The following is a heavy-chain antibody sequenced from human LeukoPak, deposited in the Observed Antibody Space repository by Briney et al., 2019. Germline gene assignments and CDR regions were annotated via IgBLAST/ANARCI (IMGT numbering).Heavy chain of an antibody. V-gene: IGHV3-23*01. CDR1: GFTFSSYG. D-gene: IGHD3-22*01. CDR2: ISGSGGST. CDR3: AKDSEWLLPPLDY. J-gene: IGHJ4*02. Sequence: PGGSLRLSCAASGFTFSSYGMSWVRQAPGKGLEWVSAISGSGGSTYYADSVKGRFTISRDNSKNMLYLQMNSLRAEDTAVYYCAKDSEWLLPPLDYWGQGTLVTVSS.